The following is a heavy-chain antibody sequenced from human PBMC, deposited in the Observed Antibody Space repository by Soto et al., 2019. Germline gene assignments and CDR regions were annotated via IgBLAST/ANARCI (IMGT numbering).Heavy chain of an antibody. CDR1: GFTFSSYE. CDR3: VRDRQYSSSP. Sequence: GGSLRLSCAASGFTFSSYEMNWVRQAPGKGLEWVSYISSSGSTIYYADPVKGRFTISRDNAKNSLYLQMNSLRAEDTAVYYCVRDRQYSSSPWGQGTLVPRFS. CDR2: ISSSGSTI. J-gene: IGHJ5*02. D-gene: IGHD6-13*01. V-gene: IGHV3-48*03.